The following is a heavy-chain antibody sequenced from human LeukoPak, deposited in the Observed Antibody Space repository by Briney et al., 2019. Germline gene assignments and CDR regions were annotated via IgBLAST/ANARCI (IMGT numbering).Heavy chain of an antibody. J-gene: IGHJ6*04. V-gene: IGHV1-69*06. Sequence: ASVKVSCKASGGTFSSYAISWVRQAPGQGLEWMGGIIPIFGTANCAQKFQGRVTITADKSTTTAYMELSSLRSEDTAVYYCARDSAANYYGSGSYYYGMDVWGKGNTVTVSS. CDR3: ARDSAANYYGSGSYYYGMDV. D-gene: IGHD3-10*01. CDR1: GGTFSSYA. CDR2: IIPIFGTA.